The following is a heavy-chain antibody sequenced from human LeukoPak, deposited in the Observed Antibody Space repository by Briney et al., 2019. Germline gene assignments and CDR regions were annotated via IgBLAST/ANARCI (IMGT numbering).Heavy chain of an antibody. CDR3: ARFMVRGVISTTPFDP. J-gene: IGHJ5*02. Sequence: GGTLRLSCAASGFTFSSYGMSWVRQAPGKGLEWVSAISGSGGSTYYADSVKGRFTISRDNSKNTLYLQMNSLRAEDTAVYYCARFMVRGVISTTPFDPWGQGTLVTVSS. V-gene: IGHV3-23*01. CDR1: GFTFSSYG. CDR2: ISGSGGST. D-gene: IGHD3-10*01.